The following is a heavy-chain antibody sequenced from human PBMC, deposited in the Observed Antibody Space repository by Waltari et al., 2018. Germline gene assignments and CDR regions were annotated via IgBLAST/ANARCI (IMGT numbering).Heavy chain of an antibody. J-gene: IGHJ4*02. D-gene: IGHD7-27*01. CDR3: AKSLSPWGGAFDY. CDR1: GFTFSSYA. V-gene: IGHV3-23*04. CDR2: MSGSGGST. Sequence: EVQLVESGGGLVQPGGSLRLSCAASGFTFSSYAMSWVRQAPGKGLEGVSAMSGSGGSTYYADSVKGRFTISRDNSKNTLYLQMNSLRAEDTAVYYCAKSLSPWGGAFDYWGQGTLVTVSS.